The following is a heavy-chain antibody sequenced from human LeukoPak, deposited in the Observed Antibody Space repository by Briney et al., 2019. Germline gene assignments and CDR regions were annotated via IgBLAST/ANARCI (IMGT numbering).Heavy chain of an antibody. Sequence: GGSLRLSCAASGFTFTNYAMSWVRQAPGKGLEWVSGMSGRGVSTYYADSVKGRFTISSDNSKNTLYLQMNSLRAEDTAIYYCAKDCNGGNCYIDYWGQGTLVAVAS. J-gene: IGHJ4*02. CDR3: AKDCNGGNCYIDY. CDR1: GFTFTNYA. V-gene: IGHV3-23*01. D-gene: IGHD2-15*01. CDR2: MSGRGVST.